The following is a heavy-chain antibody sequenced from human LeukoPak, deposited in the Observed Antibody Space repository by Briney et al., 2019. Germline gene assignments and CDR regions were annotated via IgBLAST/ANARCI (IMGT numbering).Heavy chain of an antibody. CDR2: IIPIFGTA. D-gene: IGHD3-22*01. Sequence: SVKVSCKASGGTFSSYAISWVRQAPGQGLEWMGRIIPIFGTANYAQKFQGRVTITTDESTSTAYMELSSLRYEDTAVYYCARSSSGPIWDAFDIWGQGTMVTVSS. J-gene: IGHJ3*02. CDR3: ARSSSGPIWDAFDI. V-gene: IGHV1-69*05. CDR1: GGTFSSYA.